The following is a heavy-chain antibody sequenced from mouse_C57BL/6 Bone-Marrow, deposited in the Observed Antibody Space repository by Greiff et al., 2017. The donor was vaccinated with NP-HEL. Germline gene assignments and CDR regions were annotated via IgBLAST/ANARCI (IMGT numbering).Heavy chain of an antibody. J-gene: IGHJ2*01. CDR3: ARRGYYGSSPYYFDY. V-gene: IGHV15-2*01. Sequence: QVQLKQSGSELRSPGSSVKLSCKDFDSEVFPIAYMSWVRQKPGHGFEWIGGILPSIGRTIYGEKFEDKATLDADTLSNTAYLELNSLTSEDSAIYYCARRGYYGSSPYYFDYWGQGTTLTVSS. CDR1: DSEVFPIAY. CDR2: ILPSIGRT. D-gene: IGHD1-1*01.